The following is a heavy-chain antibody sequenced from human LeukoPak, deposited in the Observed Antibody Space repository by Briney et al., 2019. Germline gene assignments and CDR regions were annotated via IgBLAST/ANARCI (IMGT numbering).Heavy chain of an antibody. CDR1: GFTFSSYW. V-gene: IGHV3-7*01. CDR3: ARGSSSSGYYYYFDY. CDR2: IKQDGSEK. J-gene: IGHJ4*02. D-gene: IGHD3-22*01. Sequence: PGGSLRLSCAASGFTFSSYWMSWVRQAPGKGLEWVANIKQDGSEKYYVDSVKGRFTISRDNAKNSLHLQMNSLRAEDTAVYYCARGSSSSGYYYYFDYWGQGTLVTVSS.